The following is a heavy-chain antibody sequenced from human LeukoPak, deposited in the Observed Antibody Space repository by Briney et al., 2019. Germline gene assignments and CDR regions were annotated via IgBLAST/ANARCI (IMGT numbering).Heavy chain of an antibody. CDR1: GFSFSSHG. D-gene: IGHD6-19*01. V-gene: IGHV3-30*03. CDR3: ARVLGIAVLGMAFDI. Sequence: GGSLRLSCGASGFSFSSHGMHWVRQAPGKGLEWLALMSNDGDNKDYADSVKGRFTISRDNSKNTLYLQMNSLRAEDTAVYYCARVLGIAVLGMAFDIWGQGTMVTVSS. CDR2: MSNDGDNK. J-gene: IGHJ3*02.